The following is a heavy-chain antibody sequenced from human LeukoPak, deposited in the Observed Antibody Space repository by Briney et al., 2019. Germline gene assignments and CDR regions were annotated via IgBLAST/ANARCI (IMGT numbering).Heavy chain of an antibody. CDR2: FDPEDGET. J-gene: IGHJ4*02. CDR3: ATDTLEGASVY. D-gene: IGHD4/OR15-4a*01. Sequence: ASVKVSCKVSGYTLTELSMHWVRQAPGKGLEWRGGFDPEDGETIYAQTFQGRVTMTEDTSTETDYMELSSLRSEDTAVYYCATDTLEGASVYCGQGTLVTVSS. CDR1: GYTLTELS. V-gene: IGHV1-24*01.